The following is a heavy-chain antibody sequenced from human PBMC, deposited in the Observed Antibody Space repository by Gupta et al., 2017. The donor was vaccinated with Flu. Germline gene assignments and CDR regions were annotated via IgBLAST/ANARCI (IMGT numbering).Heavy chain of an antibody. J-gene: IGHJ5*02. CDR3: AKGGTIAVAAAPFYL. Sequence: SVKGRFTISRDNSKNTLYLQMNSLRAEDTAVYYCAKGGTIAVAAAPFYLWGQGTLVTVSP. D-gene: IGHD6-19*01. V-gene: IGHV3-23*01.